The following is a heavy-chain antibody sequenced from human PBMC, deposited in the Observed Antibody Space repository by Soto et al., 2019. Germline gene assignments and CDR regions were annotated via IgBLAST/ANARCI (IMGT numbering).Heavy chain of an antibody. CDR2: IKQDGSEK. CDR3: ARDHYYGSESYYNY. J-gene: IGHJ4*02. D-gene: IGHD3-10*01. Sequence: GGSLRLSCAASGFTFSTYWMSWVRQAPGKGLEWVANIKQDGSEKCYVDSVKGRFTISRDNAKNSLYLQMNSLRAEDTAVYYCARDHYYGSESYYNYWGQGALVTVSS. V-gene: IGHV3-7*01. CDR1: GFTFSTYW.